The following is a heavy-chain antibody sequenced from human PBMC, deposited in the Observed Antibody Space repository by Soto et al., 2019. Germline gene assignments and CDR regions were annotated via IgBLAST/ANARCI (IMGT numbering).Heavy chain of an antibody. CDR3: ARVGTGYYNYYYYYGMDV. CDR1: GGSISSSSYY. Sequence: PSETLSLTCTVSGGSISSSSYYWGWIRQPPGKGLEWIGSIYYSGSTYYNPSLKSRVTISVDTSKNQFSLKLSSVTAADTAVYYFARVGTGYYNYYYYYGMDVWGQGTTVTVSS. D-gene: IGHD3-9*01. V-gene: IGHV4-39*01. J-gene: IGHJ6*02. CDR2: IYYSGST.